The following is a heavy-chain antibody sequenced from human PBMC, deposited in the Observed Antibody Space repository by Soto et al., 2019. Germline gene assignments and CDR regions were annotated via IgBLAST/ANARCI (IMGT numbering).Heavy chain of an antibody. CDR1: GFTFSSYA. Sequence: EVQLLESGGGLVQPGGSLRLSCAASGFTFSSYAMSWVRQAPGKGLEWVSAISGSGGSTYYADSVKGRFTISRDNSKNTLYLQINSLSAEDTAVYYCAKSNYYDSPFDYWGQGTLVTVSS. CDR2: ISGSGGST. V-gene: IGHV3-23*01. CDR3: AKSNYYDSPFDY. D-gene: IGHD3-22*01. J-gene: IGHJ4*02.